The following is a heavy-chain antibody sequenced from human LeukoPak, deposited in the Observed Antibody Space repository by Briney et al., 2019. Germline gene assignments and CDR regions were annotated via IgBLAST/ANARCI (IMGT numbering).Heavy chain of an antibody. CDR1: PGSISSSNYC. D-gene: IGHD6-13*01. CDR2: LYYSGST. J-gene: IGHJ5*02. CDR3: ARQIISTWSIDP. V-gene: IGHV4-39*01. Sequence: SETLSLTRTVSPGSISSSNYCWGWIRQPPGKRLEWIGSLYYSGSTYYNPSLKSRVTISVDTSKNQFSLKLSSVTAADTAVYYCARQIISTWSIDPWGQGTRVTVSS.